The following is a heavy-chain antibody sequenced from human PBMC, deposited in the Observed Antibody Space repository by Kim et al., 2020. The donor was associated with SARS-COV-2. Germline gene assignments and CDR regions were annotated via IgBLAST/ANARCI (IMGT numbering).Heavy chain of an antibody. CDR1: GFTVSSNY. J-gene: IGHJ4*02. D-gene: IGHD3-10*01. CDR3: ARSGFGVLLIDY. CDR2: IYSGGST. Sequence: GGSLRLSCAASGFTVSSNYMSWVRQAPGKGLEWVSVIYSGGSTYYADSVTGRFTISRDNSKNTLYLQMNSRRAEDTAVYYCARSGFGVLLIDYWGQGTLVTVSS. V-gene: IGHV3-53*01.